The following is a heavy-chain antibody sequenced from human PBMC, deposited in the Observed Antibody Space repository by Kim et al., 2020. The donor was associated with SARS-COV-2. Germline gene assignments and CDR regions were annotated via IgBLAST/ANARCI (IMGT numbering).Heavy chain of an antibody. Sequence: SPNYADTGKGRFTNSRNNSKDPLYLQMNSLRAEDTAVYYCANPPVADGDYWGQGTLVTVSS. J-gene: IGHJ4*02. D-gene: IGHD6-13*01. CDR3: ANPPVADGDY. V-gene: IGHV3-23*01. CDR2: SP.